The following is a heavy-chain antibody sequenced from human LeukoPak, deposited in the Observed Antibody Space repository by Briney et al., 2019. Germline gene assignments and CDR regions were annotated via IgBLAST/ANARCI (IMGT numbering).Heavy chain of an antibody. D-gene: IGHD1-1*01. CDR2: IYYSGST. CDR1: GGSISSYY. CDR3: ARTGTRFPYYFDY. V-gene: IGHV4-59*01. Sequence: PSETLSLTCTVSGGSISSYYWSWIWQPPGKGLEWIGYIYYSGSTNYNPSLKSRVTISVDTSKNQFSQKLSSVTAADTAVYYCARTGTRFPYYFDYWGQGTLVTVSS. J-gene: IGHJ4*02.